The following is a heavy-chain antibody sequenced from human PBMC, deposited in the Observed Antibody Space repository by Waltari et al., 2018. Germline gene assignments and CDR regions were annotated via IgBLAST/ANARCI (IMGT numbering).Heavy chain of an antibody. CDR2: IYYSGRT. CDR1: GGSISSYY. V-gene: IGHV4-59*01. D-gene: IGHD6-19*01. CDR3: ARDVGNYSSGWYGGSYYYFDY. J-gene: IGHJ4*02. Sequence: QVQLQESGPGLVKPSETLSLTCTVSGGSISSYYWSWIRQPPGNGLEWIGYIYYSGRTNYNPSLKSRVTISVDTSKNQFSLKLSSVTAADTAVYYCARDVGNYSSGWYGGSYYYFDYWGQGTLVTVSS.